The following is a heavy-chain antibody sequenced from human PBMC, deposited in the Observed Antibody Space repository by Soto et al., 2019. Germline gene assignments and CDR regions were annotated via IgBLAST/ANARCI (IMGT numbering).Heavy chain of an antibody. J-gene: IGHJ6*02. D-gene: IGHD3-10*01. Sequence: PSETLSLTCAVSGGSISSSNWWSWVRQPPGKGLEWIGEIYHSGSTYYSPSLKSRITISLDASRTQFSLQLSSVTAADTAVYYCARDFCFEELSGGYYQYAMDVWGQGTTVTV. V-gene: IGHV4-4*02. CDR2: IYHSGST. CDR1: GGSISSSNW. CDR3: ARDFCFEELSGGYYQYAMDV.